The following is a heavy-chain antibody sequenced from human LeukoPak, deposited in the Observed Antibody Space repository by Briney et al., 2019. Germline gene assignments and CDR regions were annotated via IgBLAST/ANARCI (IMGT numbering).Heavy chain of an antibody. CDR3: ARGSGYSIHYFDY. V-gene: IGHV3-30*04. D-gene: IGHD3-22*01. CDR1: GFTFSSYA. Sequence: GGSLRLSCAASGFTFSSYAMHWVRQAPGKGLEWVAVISYDGSNKYYADSVKGRFTISRDNSKNTLYLQMNSLRAEDTAVYYCARGSGYSIHYFDYWGQGTLVTVSS. CDR2: ISYDGSNK. J-gene: IGHJ4*02.